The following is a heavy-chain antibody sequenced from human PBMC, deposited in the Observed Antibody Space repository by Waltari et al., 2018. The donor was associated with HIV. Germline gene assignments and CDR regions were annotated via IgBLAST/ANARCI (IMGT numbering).Heavy chain of an antibody. D-gene: IGHD3-16*01. V-gene: IGHV3-15*01. CDR2: IKSNTDGGTT. CDR1: GFTFSDAR. CDR3: TTVGGGTRDY. Sequence: EVLLVESGGGLGKHGGSLRLYCAASGFTFSDARMSWVRQAAGKGLELVGRIKSNTDGGTTDYAAPVKGRFTISRDDSKTTLYLEMNSLKTEDTAVYYCTTVGGGTRDYWGQGTLITVSS. J-gene: IGHJ4*02.